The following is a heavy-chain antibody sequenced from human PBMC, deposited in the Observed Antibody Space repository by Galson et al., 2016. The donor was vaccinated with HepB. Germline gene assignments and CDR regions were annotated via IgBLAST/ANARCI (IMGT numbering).Heavy chain of an antibody. CDR1: GFNFSTAW. CDR3: ATYGSARKFDC. J-gene: IGHJ4*02. Sequence: SLRLSCAASGFNFSTAWMTWVRQVPGKGLEWAGRIKDKTDGGTLDSAAPVRGKGKTDGGTVDYAAPGKGRFSISRDDSKNTVYLQMNGLRTEDTAVYYCATYGSARKFDCWGQGTLVTVSS. V-gene: IGHV3-15*01. CDR2: IKDKTDGGTL. D-gene: IGHD3-10*01.